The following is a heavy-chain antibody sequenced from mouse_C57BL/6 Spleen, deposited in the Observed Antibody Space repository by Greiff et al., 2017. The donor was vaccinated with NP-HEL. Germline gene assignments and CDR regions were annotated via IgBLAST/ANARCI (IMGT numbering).Heavy chain of an antibody. J-gene: IGHJ1*03. D-gene: IGHD1-1*01. CDR1: GYAFSSSW. V-gene: IGHV1-82*01. CDR3: ARPTVVAHWYFDV. Sequence: VQVVESGPELVKPGASVKISCKASGYAFSSSWMNWVKQRPGKGLEWIGRIYPGDGDTNYNGKFKGKATLTADKSSSTAYMQLSSLTSEDSAVYFCARPTVVAHWYFDVWGTGTTVTVSS. CDR2: IYPGDGDT.